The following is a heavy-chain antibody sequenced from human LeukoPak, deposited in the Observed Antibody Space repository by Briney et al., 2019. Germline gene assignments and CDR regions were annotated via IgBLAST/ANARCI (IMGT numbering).Heavy chain of an antibody. CDR3: AKDHYYGSGKYYFDY. CDR1: GFTFSSYG. CDR2: IRYDGSNK. J-gene: IGHJ4*02. D-gene: IGHD3-10*01. Sequence: GGSLRLSCAASGFTFSSYGMHWVRQAPGKGLEWVAFIRYDGSNKYYADSVKGRFTISRDNSMNTLYLQMNSLRAEDTAVYYCAKDHYYGSGKYYFDYWGQGTLVTVSS. V-gene: IGHV3-30*02.